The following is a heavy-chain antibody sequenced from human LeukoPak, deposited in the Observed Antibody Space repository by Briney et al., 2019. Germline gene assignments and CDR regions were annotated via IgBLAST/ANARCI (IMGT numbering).Heavy chain of an antibody. Sequence: PSETLSLTCAVSGGSFSNYYWSWIRQPPGKGLEWIGEINHSGSTNYNPSLKSRVTISVDTSKNQFSLKLSSVTAADTAVYYCARDHMDTAMVPYYYYYGMDVWGQGTTVTVSS. CDR1: GGSFSNYY. CDR2: INHSGST. CDR3: ARDHMDTAMVPYYYYYGMDV. V-gene: IGHV4-34*01. D-gene: IGHD5-18*01. J-gene: IGHJ6*02.